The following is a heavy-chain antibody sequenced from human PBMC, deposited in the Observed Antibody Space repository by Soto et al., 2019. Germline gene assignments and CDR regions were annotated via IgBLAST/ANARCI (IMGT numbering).Heavy chain of an antibody. V-gene: IGHV1-2*04. Sequence: ASVKVSCKASGYSFTDYHIHWVRQAPGQGLEWLGRINPKSGGTSTAQKFYGWVTMTTDTSISTASMERIRLTSDDTAIYYCARGDSTDCSNGVCSFFYNHDMDVWGQGTTVTVSS. CDR1: GYSFTDYH. D-gene: IGHD2-8*01. CDR3: ARGDSTDCSNGVCSFFYNHDMDV. CDR2: INPKSGGT. J-gene: IGHJ6*02.